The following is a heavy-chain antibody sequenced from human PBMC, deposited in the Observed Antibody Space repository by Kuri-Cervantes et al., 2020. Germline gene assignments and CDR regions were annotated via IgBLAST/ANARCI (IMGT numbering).Heavy chain of an antibody. Sequence: GGSLRLFCAASGFTFSSYAMSWVRQAPGKGLEWVSAVSGSGGSTYYADSVKGRFTVSRDNAKNSLYLQMNSLSAGDTAVYYCARDRDEYTTWHARGYNYYMDVWAKGTTVTVSS. CDR1: GFTFSSYA. CDR2: VSGSGGST. D-gene: IGHD6-6*01. V-gene: IGHV3-23*01. J-gene: IGHJ6*03. CDR3: ARDRDEYTTWHARGYNYYMDV.